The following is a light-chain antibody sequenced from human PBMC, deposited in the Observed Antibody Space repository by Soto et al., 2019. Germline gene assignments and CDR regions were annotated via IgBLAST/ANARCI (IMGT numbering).Light chain of an antibody. Sequence: QSVLTQPPSVSGAPGQRVTISCTGSSSNIWAGYDVHWYQQLPGTAPKLLIYGNSNRPSGVPDRFSGSKSGTSASLAITGRRAEDEADYYCQSYYGSLRGSRVLGGGTKLTVL. CDR2: GNS. CDR3: QSYYGSLRGSRV. V-gene: IGLV1-40*01. J-gene: IGLJ2*01. CDR1: SSNIWAGYD.